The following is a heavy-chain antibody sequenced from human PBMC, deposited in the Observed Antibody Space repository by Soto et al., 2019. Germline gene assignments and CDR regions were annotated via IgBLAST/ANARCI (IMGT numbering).Heavy chain of an antibody. D-gene: IGHD3-16*01. J-gene: IGHJ4*02. Sequence: QVQLVQSGAEVKKPGSSVKVSCKASGVSFSSSAINWVRQAPGQGLEWMGGIIPIFGTPNYAQKFLGRVTITADESTSTTYMELSRLRSEDTAVYYCAESGGGYASWGQGTLVTVSS. CDR3: AESGGGYAS. CDR2: IIPIFGTP. CDR1: GVSFSSSA. V-gene: IGHV1-69*01.